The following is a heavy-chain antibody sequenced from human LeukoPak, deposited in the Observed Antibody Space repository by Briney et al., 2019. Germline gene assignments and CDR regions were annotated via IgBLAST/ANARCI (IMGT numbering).Heavy chain of an antibody. CDR1: GFTFNNYW. V-gene: IGHV3-48*01. CDR2: ISSSSSTI. J-gene: IGHJ5*02. Sequence: GGSLRLSCEASGFTFNNYWMSWFRQAPGKGLEWVSYISSSSSTIYYADSVKGRFTISRDNAKNSLYLQMNSLRAEDTAVYYCARESRVANYDFWSGYPNWFDPWGQGTLVTVSS. CDR3: ARESRVANYDFWSGYPNWFDP. D-gene: IGHD3-3*01.